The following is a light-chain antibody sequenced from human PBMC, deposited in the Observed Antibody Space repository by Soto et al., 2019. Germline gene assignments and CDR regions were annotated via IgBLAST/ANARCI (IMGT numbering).Light chain of an antibody. V-gene: IGKV3-15*01. CDR3: QHYNTWPYT. CDR1: QSIYKW. CDR2: GAS. J-gene: IGKJ2*01. Sequence: MTQSPSSVSASIGDRVTISCRASQSIYKWLVWYQQKPGQAPRLLVYGASARATGIPVRFRGSGSGTEFTLTISSLQSEDFGLYYCQHYNTWPYTFGQGTKVDIK.